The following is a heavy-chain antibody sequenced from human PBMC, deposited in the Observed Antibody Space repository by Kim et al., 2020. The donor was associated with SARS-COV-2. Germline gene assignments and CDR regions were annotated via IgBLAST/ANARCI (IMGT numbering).Heavy chain of an antibody. D-gene: IGHD6-13*01. CDR1: GFSFGSYW. Sequence: GGSLRLSCAASGFSFGSYWMNWVRHAPGKGLEWVADISHDGSDKHYMDSVKGRFTISRDNAKNSLFLEMNSLRVEDAALYYCTRGGSYSFEYWGQGTLVTVSS. CDR3: TRGGSYSFEY. V-gene: IGHV3-7*01. CDR2: ISHDGSDK. J-gene: IGHJ4*02.